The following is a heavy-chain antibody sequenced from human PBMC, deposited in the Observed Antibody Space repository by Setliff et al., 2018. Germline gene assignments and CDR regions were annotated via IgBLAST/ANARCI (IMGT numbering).Heavy chain of an antibody. CDR2: IIPIFGTT. V-gene: IGHV1-69*05. CDR1: RGTFSSYG. J-gene: IGHJ6*03. Sequence: SVKVSCKASRGTFSSYGITWVRQAPGQGLEWLGGIIPIFGTTDYAQKFQGRVTITTDESTSTAYMEMSSLRSEDTAVYYCARERGDIVSTTSYYYYMDVWGKGTTVTVSS. D-gene: IGHD5-12*01. CDR3: ARERGDIVSTTSYYYYMDV.